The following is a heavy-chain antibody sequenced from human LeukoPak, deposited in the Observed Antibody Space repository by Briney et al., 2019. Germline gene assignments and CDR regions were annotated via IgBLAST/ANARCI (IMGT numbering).Heavy chain of an antibody. CDR3: AKQFPVMVRGVIITGTRAFDY. CDR1: GFTFDDYA. D-gene: IGHD3-10*01. CDR2: ISWNSGSI. Sequence: AGGSLRLSCAASGFTFDDYAMHWVRQAPGKGLERVSGISWNSGSIGYADSVKGRFTISRDNAKNSLYLQMNSLRAEDMALYYCAKQFPVMVRGVIITGTRAFDYWGQGTLVTVSS. V-gene: IGHV3-9*03. J-gene: IGHJ4*02.